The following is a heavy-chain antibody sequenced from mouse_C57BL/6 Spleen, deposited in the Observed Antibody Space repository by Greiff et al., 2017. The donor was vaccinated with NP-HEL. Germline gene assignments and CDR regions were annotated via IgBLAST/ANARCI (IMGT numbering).Heavy chain of an antibody. CDR3: ARCRMVRSPFDY. V-gene: IGHV1-26*01. J-gene: IGHJ2*01. Sequence: EVQLQQSGPELVKPGASVKISCKASGYTFTDYYMNWVKQSHGKSLEWIGDINPNNGGTSYNQKFKGKATLTVDKSSSTAYMELRSLTSEDSAVYYCARCRMVRSPFDYWGQGTTLTVSS. CDR1: GYTFTDYY. CDR2: INPNNGGT. D-gene: IGHD2-3*01.